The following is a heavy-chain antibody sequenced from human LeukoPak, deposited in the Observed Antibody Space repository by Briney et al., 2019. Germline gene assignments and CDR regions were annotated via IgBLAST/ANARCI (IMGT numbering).Heavy chain of an antibody. CDR2: ISGSSSPI. CDR3: ARGTNFDS. V-gene: IGHV3-48*02. J-gene: IGHJ4*02. D-gene: IGHD1-14*01. CDR1: GSTFSSYS. Sequence: GGSLRLSCAASGSTFSSYSMNWVRQAPGKVLEWVSYISGSSSPIYYADSVKGRFTISRDNAEHSLYLQMNSLRDEDTAVYYCARGTNFDSWGQGTLVTVSS.